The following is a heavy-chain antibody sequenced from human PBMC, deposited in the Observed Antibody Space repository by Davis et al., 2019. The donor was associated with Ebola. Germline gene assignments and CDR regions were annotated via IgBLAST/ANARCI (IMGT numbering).Heavy chain of an antibody. J-gene: IGHJ5*02. CDR2: INRRGST. V-gene: IGHV4-34*01. Sequence: MPSETLSLTCAVYGDLFSGYYWTWIRQPPGKGLEWIGDINRRGSTNYNPSLKSRVTISIDTSRNQFSLKLNSVTAADTAVYYCARVDIVTTNWFDPWGQGTLVTVSS. D-gene: IGHD4-11*01. CDR3: ARVDIVTTNWFDP. CDR1: GDLFSGYY.